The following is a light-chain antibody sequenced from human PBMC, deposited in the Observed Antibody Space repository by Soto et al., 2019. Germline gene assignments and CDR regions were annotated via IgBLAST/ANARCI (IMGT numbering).Light chain of an antibody. V-gene: IGLV4-69*01. CDR1: SGHSNYA. J-gene: IGLJ7*01. Sequence: QLVPTQSPSASASLGASVKLTCTLSSGHSNYAIAWHQQQPEKGPRYLMKVNSGGSHIKGDGIPDRFSGSSSGAERYLFISSLQSEDEADYYCQTWGTGSAFVVFGGGTQLTVL. CDR2: VNSGGSH. CDR3: QTWGTGSAFVV.